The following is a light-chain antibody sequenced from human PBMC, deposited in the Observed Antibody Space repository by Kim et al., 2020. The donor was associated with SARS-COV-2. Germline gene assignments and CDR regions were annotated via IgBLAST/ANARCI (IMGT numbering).Light chain of an antibody. V-gene: IGKV3-11*01. CDR2: NAS. CDR3: HQRSNWPPA. CDR1: QSVGSY. Sequence: ETALTQSPAILFLSLGERATQSCRASQSVGSYLAWYQQKPGQAPRLLIYNASNRATGIPARFSGTGSGTDFTLTISSLEPEGFAVYYCHQRSNWPPAFSQGTRVDI. J-gene: IGKJ1*01.